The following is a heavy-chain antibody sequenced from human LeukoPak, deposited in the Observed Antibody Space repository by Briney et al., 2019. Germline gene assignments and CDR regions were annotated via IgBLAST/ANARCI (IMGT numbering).Heavy chain of an antibody. CDR2: INSDGRDI. Sequence: GGSLRLSCVASGFTFSSYWMHWVRQDPRKGLVWVSRINSDGRDINYADSVRGRFTISRDNAKNTLYLQMNTLRVEDTAVYYCTRDLMDYDVSTGLHHYYMDVWGQGTTVTVSS. D-gene: IGHD3-9*01. V-gene: IGHV3-74*01. CDR1: GFTFSSYW. CDR3: TRDLMDYDVSTGLHHYYMDV. J-gene: IGHJ6*02.